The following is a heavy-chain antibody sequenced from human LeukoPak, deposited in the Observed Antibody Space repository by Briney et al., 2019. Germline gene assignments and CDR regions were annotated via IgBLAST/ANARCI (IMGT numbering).Heavy chain of an antibody. J-gene: IGHJ4*02. D-gene: IGHD2-8*01. CDR2: ISGSGGRP. CDR1: GFTFSSFA. V-gene: IGHV3-23*01. CDR3: ARRRGKMLYFDG. Sequence: QPGGSLTLSCSASGFTFSSFAMIWLRQAPGKGLEGISAISGSGGRPYYAASVKGRFTISRDKSKTTMYLQMNSLRAEDTAVYYCARRRGKMLYFDGWGQGTLVTVYS.